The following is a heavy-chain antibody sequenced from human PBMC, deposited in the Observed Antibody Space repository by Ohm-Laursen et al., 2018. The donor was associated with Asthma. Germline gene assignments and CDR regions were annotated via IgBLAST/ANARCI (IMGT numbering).Heavy chain of an antibody. Sequence: GASVNASCKASGHTFTSYAMHWVRQAPGQRLEWMGWINAGNGNTKYSQKFQGRVTITRDTSASTAYMELSSLRSEDTAVYYCARDIVVVPAATYYYYYGMDVWGQGTTVTVSS. CDR1: GHTFTSYA. CDR3: ARDIVVVPAATYYYYYGMDV. V-gene: IGHV1-3*01. J-gene: IGHJ6*02. CDR2: INAGNGNT. D-gene: IGHD2-2*01.